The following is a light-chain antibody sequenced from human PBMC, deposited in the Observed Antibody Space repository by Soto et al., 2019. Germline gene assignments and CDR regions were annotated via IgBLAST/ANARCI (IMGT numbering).Light chain of an antibody. J-gene: IGLJ1*01. Sequence: QSVLTQPASVSGSPGQSITISCTGTSSDVGGYNYVSWYQQHPGKSPILMIYDVSNRPSGVSNRFSGSKSGNTASLTISGLQAEDEADYYCSSYTSSSTHYVFGTGTKVTVL. V-gene: IGLV2-14*01. CDR1: SSDVGGYNY. CDR2: DVS. CDR3: SSYTSSSTHYV.